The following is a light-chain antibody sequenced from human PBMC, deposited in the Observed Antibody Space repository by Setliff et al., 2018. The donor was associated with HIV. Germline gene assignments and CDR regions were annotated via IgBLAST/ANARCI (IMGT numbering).Light chain of an antibody. J-gene: IGLJ1*01. CDR1: SSDVGNYNR. V-gene: IGLV2-18*02. Sequence: QSALTQPPSVSGSPGQSVTISCTGTSSDVGNYNRVSWYQQPPGAAPKLIIYEVSNRPSGVPDRFSGSKSGNTASLTISGLQAEDEALYFCSSYTSIITFVFGTGTRSPS. CDR2: EVS. CDR3: SSYTSIITFV.